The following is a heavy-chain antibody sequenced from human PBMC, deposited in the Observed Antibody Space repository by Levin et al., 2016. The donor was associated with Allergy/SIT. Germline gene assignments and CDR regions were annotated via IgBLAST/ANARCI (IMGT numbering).Heavy chain of an antibody. CDR3: AVGWPGLDY. J-gene: IGHJ4*02. D-gene: IGHD1-14*01. V-gene: IGHV3-30*03. Sequence: GESLKISCAASGFTFSSYGMHWVRQAPGKGLEWVAVISYDGSNKYYADSVKGRFTISRDNSKNTLYLQMNSLRAEDTAVYYCAVGWPGLDYWGQGTLVTVSS. CDR1: GFTFSSYG. CDR2: ISYDGSNK.